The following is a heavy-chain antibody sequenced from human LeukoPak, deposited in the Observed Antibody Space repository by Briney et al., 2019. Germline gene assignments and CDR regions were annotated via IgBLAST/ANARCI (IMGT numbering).Heavy chain of an antibody. J-gene: IGHJ4*02. CDR1: GFTFSDTW. Sequence: GGSLRLSCAASGFTFSDTWMTWVRQAPGKGLECVGFIQSKTDGGTTDSATPVKGRFTVSRDDSKNTLYLQMSILKTEDTAVYYCTTWSSQFDYWGQGTLVTVSS. CDR2: IQSKTDGGTT. CDR3: TTWSSQFDY. V-gene: IGHV3-15*01. D-gene: IGHD6-6*01.